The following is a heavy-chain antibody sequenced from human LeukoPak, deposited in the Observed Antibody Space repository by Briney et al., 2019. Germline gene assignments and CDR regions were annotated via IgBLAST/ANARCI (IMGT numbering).Heavy chain of an antibody. V-gene: IGHV3-13*01. CDR2: IDTAGAT. CDR3: ARAVAGVHWLDP. D-gene: IGHD6-19*01. J-gene: IGHJ5*02. Sequence: GGSLRLSCAASGFTFSSYDLHWVRQGTGKGLEWVSGIDTAGATYYPDSVKGRFTMSRENGKNSLYLQMNSLRAGDTAVYYCARAVAGVHWLDPWGQGTLVTVSS. CDR1: GFTFSSYD.